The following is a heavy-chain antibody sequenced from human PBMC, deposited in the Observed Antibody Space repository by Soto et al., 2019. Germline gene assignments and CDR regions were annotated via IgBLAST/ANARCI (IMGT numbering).Heavy chain of an antibody. CDR3: AKDGSYSAYYFDY. J-gene: IGHJ4*02. CDR1: GYTFTSYA. D-gene: IGHD1-26*01. Sequence: GASVMVSCKASGYTFTSYAMHWVRQAPGQRLEWMGWINAGNGNTKYSQKFQGRVTITRDTSTSTAYMELSSLRSEDTAVYYCAKDGSYSAYYFDYWGQGTLVTVSS. CDR2: INAGNGNT. V-gene: IGHV1-3*01.